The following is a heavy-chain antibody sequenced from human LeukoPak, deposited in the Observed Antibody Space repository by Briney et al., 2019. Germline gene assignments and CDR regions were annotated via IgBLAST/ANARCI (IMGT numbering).Heavy chain of an antibody. V-gene: IGHV4-61*02. CDR2: IYTSGST. Sequence: TLSLTCTVSGGSISSGSYYWSWIRQPAGKGLEWIGRIYTSGSTNYNPSLKSRVTISVDTSKNQFSLKLSSVTAADTAVYYCARHPRAHIVVVPAATYYWGQGTLVTVSS. CDR1: GGSISSGSYY. J-gene: IGHJ4*02. CDR3: ARHPRAHIVVVPAATYY. D-gene: IGHD2-2*01.